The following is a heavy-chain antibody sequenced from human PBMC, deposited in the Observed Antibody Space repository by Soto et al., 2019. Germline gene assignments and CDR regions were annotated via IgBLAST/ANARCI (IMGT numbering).Heavy chain of an antibody. CDR1: GFSFRSYG. J-gene: IGHJ4*02. V-gene: IGHV3-33*01. CDR3: ARDPYGDGGVDF. Sequence: QVQLVESGGGVVQPGRSLRLSCAASGFSFRSYGFHWVRQAPGKGLEWVALIWYDGSNEYYADSVKGRFTISRDNSKNTLSLQMNSLRAEDTAVYYCARDPYGDGGVDFWSQGTLVTVSS. D-gene: IGHD4-17*01. CDR2: IWYDGSNE.